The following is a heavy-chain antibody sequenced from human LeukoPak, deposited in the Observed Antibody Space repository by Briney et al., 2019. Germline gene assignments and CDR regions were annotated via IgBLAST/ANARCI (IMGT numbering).Heavy chain of an antibody. D-gene: IGHD2-15*01. CDR1: GFTFSNYG. J-gene: IGHJ4*02. CDR2: SSYDGGTK. CDR3: AKEACGGSCYSDYFDY. V-gene: IGHV3-30*18. Sequence: PGGSLKLSCAASGFTFSNYGMHWVRQAPGKGLEWVAVSSYDGGTKYYADSVKGRFTISRDNSKDTLYLQVISLRAEDTAVYYCAKEACGGSCYSDYFDYWGQGTLVTVSS.